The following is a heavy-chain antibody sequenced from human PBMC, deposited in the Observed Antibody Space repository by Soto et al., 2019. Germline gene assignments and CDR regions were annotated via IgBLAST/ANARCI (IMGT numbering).Heavy chain of an antibody. CDR2: VRAYNGER. CDR1: GYTFTNYG. V-gene: IGHV1-18*01. J-gene: IGHJ5*01. D-gene: IGHD2-2*01. CDR3: SRGTYIPASGDS. Sequence: QVQLVQSGAEVKKPGASVKVSCKASGYTFTNYGINWVRQAPGQGLEWLGWVRAYNGERRYAQRVQARVIMTTETSTTTAYMELESLRSDDTAVYYCSRGTYIPASGDSWGHGTLVTVSS.